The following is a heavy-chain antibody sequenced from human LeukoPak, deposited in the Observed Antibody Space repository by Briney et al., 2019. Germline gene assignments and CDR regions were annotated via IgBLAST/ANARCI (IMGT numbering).Heavy chain of an antibody. CDR2: INPKSGST. CDR3: TSSLEATIL. V-gene: IGHV1-2*02. D-gene: IGHD5-12*01. J-gene: IGHJ4*02. Sequence: ASVTVSCKASGYTFTGYYMHWVRQAPGQGLEWMGWINPKSGSTNYAQKFQGSVTMTRDTSISTAYMELSRLRSDDTAVYYCTSSLEATILWGQGTLVTVSS. CDR1: GYTFTGYY.